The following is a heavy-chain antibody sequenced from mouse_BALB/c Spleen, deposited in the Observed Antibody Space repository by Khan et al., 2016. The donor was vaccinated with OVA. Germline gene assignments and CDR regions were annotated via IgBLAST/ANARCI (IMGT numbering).Heavy chain of an antibody. Sequence: VQLQQSGPELVKPGASVKISCKTSGYTFTEYTLHWVKQSHGKSLEWIGVINPTHGITSYNQKFKGKATLTVDKSSSTAYMEFRSLTSEDSAVYYCARDAGRYWGQGTSVTVSS. CDR3: ARDAGRY. D-gene: IGHD3-3*01. J-gene: IGHJ4*01. V-gene: IGHV1-18*01. CDR1: GYTFTEYT. CDR2: INPTHGIT.